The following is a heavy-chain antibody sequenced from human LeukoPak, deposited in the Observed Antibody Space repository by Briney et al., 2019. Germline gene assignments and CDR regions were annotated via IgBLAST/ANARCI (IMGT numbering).Heavy chain of an antibody. V-gene: IGHV6-1*01. J-gene: IGHJ4*02. CDR1: GDSVSSKNGA. CDR2: TYYRSKWYD. Sequence: SQTLSLTCAISGDSVSSKNGAWNWIRQSPSRGLEWLGRTYYRSKWYDDYADSVKGRITISPDTSENQFSLHVYSVTPEDTAVYYCARDLGTSGWYTFDFWGQGTLVTVSS. CDR3: ARDLGTSGWYTFDF. D-gene: IGHD6-19*01.